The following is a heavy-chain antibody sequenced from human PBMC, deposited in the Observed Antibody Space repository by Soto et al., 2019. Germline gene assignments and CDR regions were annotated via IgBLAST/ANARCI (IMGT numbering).Heavy chain of an antibody. V-gene: IGHV3-64*01. CDR2: ISSNGGST. D-gene: IGHD3-10*01. J-gene: IGHJ6*02. CDR3: GRGSVRGGIVPYYGMDV. Sequence: DVQLVESGGGLVQPGGSLRLSCAASGFTFSSYAMHWVRQAPGKGLEYVSAISSNGGSTYYANSVKGRFTISRDNSKNTLHLQRGSLRTEDMAVYYCGRGSVRGGIVPYYGMDVWGQGTTVTVSS. CDR1: GFTFSSYA.